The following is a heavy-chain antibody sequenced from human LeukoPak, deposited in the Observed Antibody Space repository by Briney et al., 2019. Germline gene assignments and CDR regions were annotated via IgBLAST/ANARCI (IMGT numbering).Heavy chain of an antibody. D-gene: IGHD1-14*01. CDR3: AKVKRITTSYYFDY. CDR2: ISGSGGST. V-gene: IGHV3-23*01. Sequence: GGSLRLSCAASGFAFSSYAMSWVRQAPGKGLEWVSAISGSGGSTYNADSVKGRFTISRDNSKNTLYLQMNSLRAEDTAVYYCAKVKRITTSYYFDYWGQGTLVTVSS. J-gene: IGHJ4*02. CDR1: GFAFSSYA.